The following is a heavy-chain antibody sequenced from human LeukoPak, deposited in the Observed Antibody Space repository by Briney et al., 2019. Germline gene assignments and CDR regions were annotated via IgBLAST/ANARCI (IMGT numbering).Heavy chain of an antibody. D-gene: IGHD3-10*01. CDR1: GYTFTSYD. CDR3: ARSMVRGAPNWFDP. V-gene: IGHV1-8*01. CDR2: MNPNSGNT. J-gene: IGHJ5*02. Sequence: ASVKVSCKASGYTFTSYDINWVRQATGQGLEWMGWMNPNSGNTGYAQKFQGRVTMTRNTSISTAHMELSSLRSEDTAVYYCARSMVRGAPNWFDPWGQGTLVTVSS.